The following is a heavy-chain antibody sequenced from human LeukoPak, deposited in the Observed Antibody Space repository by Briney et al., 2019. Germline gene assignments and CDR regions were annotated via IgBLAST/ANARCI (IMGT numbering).Heavy chain of an antibody. D-gene: IGHD1-1*01. Sequence: GGSLRLSCAASGFTFSSYAMSWVRQAPGKGLEWVSAISGSGGSTYYADSVKGRFTVSRDNSKNTLFLQMNSLRVDDTAVYYCVRGWNSMVKGLNRRIASYYGMDVWGQGTTVTVSS. CDR3: VRGWNSMVKGLNRRIASYYGMDV. CDR2: ISGSGGST. J-gene: IGHJ6*02. V-gene: IGHV3-23*01. CDR1: GFTFSSYA.